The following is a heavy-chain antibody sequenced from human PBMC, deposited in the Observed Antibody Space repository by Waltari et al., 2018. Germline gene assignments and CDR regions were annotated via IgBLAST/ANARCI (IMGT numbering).Heavy chain of an antibody. V-gene: IGHV3-15*01. CDR1: GFIFSDAW. D-gene: IGHD1-1*01. CDR2: IKSRADGGTA. CDR3: TTRTWTEMFDI. J-gene: IGHJ3*02. Sequence: EVQLVESGGGFIKPGGSLRLSCAASGFIFSDAWMSWVRQAPGKGPEWIGRIKSRADGGTADYAAPVKGRFTISRDDSKNTLYLQMNSLKTEDAAVYYCTTRTWTEMFDIWGHGTMVTVSS.